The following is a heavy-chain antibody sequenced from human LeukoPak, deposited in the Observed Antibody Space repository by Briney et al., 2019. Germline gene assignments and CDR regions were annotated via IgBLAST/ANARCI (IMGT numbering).Heavy chain of an antibody. J-gene: IGHJ4*02. V-gene: IGHV3-33*01. CDR3: ARDLDRVNDY. CDR1: GFTFSSYG. Sequence: GRSLRLSCAASGFTFSSYGMHWVRQAPGKGLEWVAVIWYDGSNKYYADSVKGRFTISRDNSKNTLYLQMNSLRAEDTAVYYRARDLDRVNDYWGQGTLVTVSS. CDR2: IWYDGSNK. D-gene: IGHD3-10*01.